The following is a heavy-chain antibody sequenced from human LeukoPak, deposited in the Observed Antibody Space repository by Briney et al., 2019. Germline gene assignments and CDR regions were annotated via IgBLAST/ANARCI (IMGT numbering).Heavy chain of an antibody. V-gene: IGHV1-46*01. Sequence: ASVKVSCKASGYTFTSYYMHWVRQAPGQGLEWMGIINPSGGSTSYAQKFQGRVTMTRDMSTSTVYMELSRLRSDDTAVYYCARAKTWIGAMGYWGQGTMVTVSS. CDR2: INPSGGST. D-gene: IGHD5-18*01. J-gene: IGHJ3*01. CDR3: ARAKTWIGAMGY. CDR1: GYTFTSYY.